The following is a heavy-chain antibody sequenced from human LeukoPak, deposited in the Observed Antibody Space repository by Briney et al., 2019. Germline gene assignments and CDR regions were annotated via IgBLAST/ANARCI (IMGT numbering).Heavy chain of an antibody. CDR1: GFTFINYG. V-gene: IGHV3-33*01. Sequence: PGGSLRLSCAASGFTFINYGIHWVRQAPGKGLEWVAVLWYDGSNKYCADSVKGRFTISRDNTRNTLSLQINNLRAEDTAVYYCARDRCTNGVCYLDYWGQGTLVTVSS. CDR3: ARDRCTNGVCYLDY. CDR2: LWYDGSNK. J-gene: IGHJ4*02. D-gene: IGHD2-8*01.